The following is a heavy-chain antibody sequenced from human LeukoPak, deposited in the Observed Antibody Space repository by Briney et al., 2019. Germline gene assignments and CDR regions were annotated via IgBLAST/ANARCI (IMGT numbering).Heavy chain of an antibody. CDR1: GYSISSGYY. J-gene: IGHJ4*02. CDR3: ARHRATSSWDFDY. CDR2: IYHSGST. V-gene: IGHV4-38-2*02. Sequence: SETLSLTCTVSGYSISSGYYWGWIRQPPGKGLEWIGSIYHSGSTYYNLPLKSRVTISINTSKNQFSLRLSSVTAADTAVYYCARHRATSSWDFDYWGQGTLVTVSS. D-gene: IGHD6-13*01.